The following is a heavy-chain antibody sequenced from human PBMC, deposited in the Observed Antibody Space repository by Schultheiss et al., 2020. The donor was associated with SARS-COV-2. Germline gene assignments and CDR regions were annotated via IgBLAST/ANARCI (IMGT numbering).Heavy chain of an antibody. CDR1: GFTFSSYD. Sequence: GGSLRLSCTASGFTFSSYDMNWVRQAPGKGLEWISYIRSDSSTRHYADSVMGRFTISRDNAENSLYLQMNSLRDEDTAVYYCAAEYYYYMDVWGKGTPVTVSS. CDR2: IRSDSSTR. V-gene: IGHV3-48*02. CDR3: AAEYYYYMDV. J-gene: IGHJ6*03. D-gene: IGHD2-15*01.